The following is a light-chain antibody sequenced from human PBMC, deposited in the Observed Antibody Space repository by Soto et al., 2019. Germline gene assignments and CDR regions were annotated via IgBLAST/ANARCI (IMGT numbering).Light chain of an antibody. Sequence: EIVMTQSPATLSVSPGERATLSCRASQSVFSSLAWYQQRPGQAPRLLIYDTSTRATGVPTRFSGSRSGAEFTLTINSLQSGDFVVYYCQQYNTWPPTFGQGTKVDIK. V-gene: IGKV3-15*01. J-gene: IGKJ1*01. CDR2: DTS. CDR3: QQYNTWPPT. CDR1: QSVFSS.